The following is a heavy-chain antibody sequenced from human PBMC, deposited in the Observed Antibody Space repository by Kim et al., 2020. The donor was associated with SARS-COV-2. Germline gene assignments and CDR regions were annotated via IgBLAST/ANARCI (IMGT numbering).Heavy chain of an antibody. Sequence: GESLKISCKGSGYSLTSYWIGWVRQMPGKGLEWMGIIYPGDSETRYSPSFQGQVTISADKSISTAYLQWSSLKASDTAMYYCARHARDSSGYYPLDYWGQGTLVTVSS. D-gene: IGHD3-22*01. CDR3: ARHARDSSGYYPLDY. J-gene: IGHJ4*02. CDR2: IYPGDSET. CDR1: GYSLTSYW. V-gene: IGHV5-51*01.